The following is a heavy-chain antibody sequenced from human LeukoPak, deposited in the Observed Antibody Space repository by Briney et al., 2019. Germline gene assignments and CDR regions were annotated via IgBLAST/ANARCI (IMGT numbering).Heavy chain of an antibody. CDR3: AREQVITYGFDY. V-gene: IGHV4-30-4*08. D-gene: IGHD3-16*01. J-gene: IGHJ4*02. CDR2: IYYSGST. CDR1: GGSISSGDYY. Sequence: SQTLSLTCTVSGGSISSGDYYWSWIRQPPGKGLEWIGYIYYSGSTYYNPSLKSRVAISVDTSKNQFSLKLSSVTAADTAVYYCAREQVITYGFDYWGQGTLVTVSS.